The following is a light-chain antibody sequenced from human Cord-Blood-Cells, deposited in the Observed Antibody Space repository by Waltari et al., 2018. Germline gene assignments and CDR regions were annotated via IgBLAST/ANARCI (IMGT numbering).Light chain of an antibody. CDR3: AAWDDSLNDVV. V-gene: IGLV1-44*01. J-gene: IGLJ2*01. CDR1: SSNIGSTT. CDR2: SNN. Sequence: QSVLTQPPSPSGTPGQRVTISCSGSSSNIGSTTVHWYQQPPGTAPKLLIYSNNQRPSGVPDRFSGSKSGTSASLAISGLQSEDEADYYCAAWDDSLNDVVFGGGTKLTVL.